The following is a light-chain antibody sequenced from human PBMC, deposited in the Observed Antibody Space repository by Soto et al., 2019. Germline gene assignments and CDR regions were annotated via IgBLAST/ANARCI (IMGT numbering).Light chain of an antibody. V-gene: IGKV1-39*01. CDR2: AAS. Sequence: DIQMTQSPSSLSASVGDRVTITCRASQSISSYLNWYQQKPGKAPKLLIYAASSLQCGVPSRFSGSGSGTDFTLSISSLQPEDFATYYCQQSYSTLRLTFGGGTKVEIK. J-gene: IGKJ4*01. CDR3: QQSYSTLRLT. CDR1: QSISSY.